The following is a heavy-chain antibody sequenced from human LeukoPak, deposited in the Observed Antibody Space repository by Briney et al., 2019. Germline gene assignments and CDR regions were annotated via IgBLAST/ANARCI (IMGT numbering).Heavy chain of an antibody. V-gene: IGHV1-2*02. CDR2: INPNSGGT. CDR1: GYTFTSYD. D-gene: IGHD3-10*01. CDR3: ARPRGGNSYYYGMDV. J-gene: IGHJ6*02. Sequence: ASVKVSCTASGYTFTSYDINWVRQATGQGLEWMGWINPNSGGTNYAQKFQGRVTMTRDTSISTAYMELSRLRSDDTAVYYCARPRGGNSYYYGMDVWGQGTTATVSS.